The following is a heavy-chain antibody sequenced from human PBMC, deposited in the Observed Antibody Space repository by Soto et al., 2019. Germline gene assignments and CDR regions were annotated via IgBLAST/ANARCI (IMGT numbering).Heavy chain of an antibody. Sequence: EVQLVESGGGLVQPGRSLRLSCAASGFTFDDYAMHWVRQAPGKGLEWVSSINRDSGSIGHADSVKGRFTISRDNAQNSLYLQMNSLRAEDTALYYCSKGGSSSWLRDGFDIWGQGTMVTVSS. V-gene: IGHV3-9*01. CDR3: SKGGSSSWLRDGFDI. CDR2: INRDSGSI. D-gene: IGHD2-2*01. J-gene: IGHJ3*02. CDR1: GFTFDDYA.